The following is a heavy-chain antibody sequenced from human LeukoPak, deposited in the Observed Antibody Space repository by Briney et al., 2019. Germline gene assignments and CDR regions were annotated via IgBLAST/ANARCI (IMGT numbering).Heavy chain of an antibody. V-gene: IGHV1-18*01. CDR2: ISAYNGNT. CDR1: GYTFTSYG. J-gene: IGHJ4*02. Sequence: ASVKVSCKASGYTFTSYGISWVRQAPGQGLEWMGWISAYNGNTNYAQKLQGRVTMTTDTSTSTAYMELRSLRSDDTAVYYCARVGFKVPRFWSGYYTYWGQGTLVTVSS. D-gene: IGHD3-3*01. CDR3: ARVGFKVPRFWSGYYTY.